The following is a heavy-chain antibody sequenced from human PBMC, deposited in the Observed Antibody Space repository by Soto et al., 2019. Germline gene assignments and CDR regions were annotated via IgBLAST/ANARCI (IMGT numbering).Heavy chain of an antibody. CDR1: GYTFIRYG. CDR2: ISPYNDYT. Sequence: ASVKVSCKAAGYTFIRYGIAWVRQAPGQGLEWMGWISPYNDYTVYAQKFQGRVSMTADTSTRTVYMNLRGLKSDDTAVYYCARGGYYDNSWGKLSHYGLDVWGQGTAVTVSS. D-gene: IGHD3-16*01. J-gene: IGHJ6*02. V-gene: IGHV1-18*01. CDR3: ARGGYYDNSWGKLSHYGLDV.